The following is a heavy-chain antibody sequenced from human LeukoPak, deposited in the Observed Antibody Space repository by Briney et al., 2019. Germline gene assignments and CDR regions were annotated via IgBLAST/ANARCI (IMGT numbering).Heavy chain of an antibody. CDR2: ISGSGGST. V-gene: IGHV3-23*01. J-gene: IGHJ4*02. Sequence: GGSLRLSCSASGFTVSSNYMSWVRQAQGRGLEWVSAISGSGGSTYYADSVKGRFTISRDNSKNTLYLQMNSLRAEDTAVYYCAKGGNSYGHDPFDYWGQGTLVTVSP. CDR1: GFTVSSNY. CDR3: AKGGNSYGHDPFDY. D-gene: IGHD5-18*01.